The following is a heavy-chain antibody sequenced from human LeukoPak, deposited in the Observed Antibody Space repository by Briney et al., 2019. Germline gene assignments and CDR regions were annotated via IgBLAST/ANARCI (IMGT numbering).Heavy chain of an antibody. V-gene: IGHV1-69*05. CDR1: GGTFSSYA. J-gene: IGHJ5*02. D-gene: IGHD4-17*01. CDR3: ARNSPYGDYVGPWFDP. CDR2: IIPIFGTA. Sequence: SVKVSCKASGGTFSSYAISWVRQAPGQGLEWMEGIIPIFGTANYAQKFQGRVTITTDESTSTAYMELSSLRSEDTAVYYCARNSPYGDYVGPWFDPWGQGTLVTVSS.